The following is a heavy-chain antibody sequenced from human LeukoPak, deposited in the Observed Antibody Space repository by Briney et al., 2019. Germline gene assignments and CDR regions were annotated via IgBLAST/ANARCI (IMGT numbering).Heavy chain of an antibody. Sequence: PSETLSLTCTVSGGSISSSRYYWDWIRPPPGKGLEWIGSIYYSGSTYYNPSLKSRVTISVDTSKNQISLKLSSVVAADTAVYYCARHSGMFSPDCSSTSCPSSVYYYMDVWGKGTTVTVSS. V-gene: IGHV4-39*01. J-gene: IGHJ6*03. CDR3: ARHSGMFSPDCSSTSCPSSVYYYMDV. D-gene: IGHD2-2*01. CDR2: IYYSGST. CDR1: GGSISSSRYY.